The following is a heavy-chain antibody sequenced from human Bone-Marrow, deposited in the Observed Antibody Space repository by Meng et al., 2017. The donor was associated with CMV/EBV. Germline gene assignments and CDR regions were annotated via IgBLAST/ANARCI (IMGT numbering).Heavy chain of an antibody. CDR1: GFTFSSFE. CDR2: ISSSGSTI. J-gene: IGHJ4*02. D-gene: IGHD5/OR15-5a*01. CDR3: ASAMIIASRALDF. V-gene: IGHV3-48*03. Sequence: GESLKISCEASGFTFSSFEMNWVRQAPGKGLEWVSYISSSGSTIYYADPVKGRFTISRDNAKNSLYLQMNSLRAEDTAVDYCASAMIIASRALDFWGQGTLVTVSS.